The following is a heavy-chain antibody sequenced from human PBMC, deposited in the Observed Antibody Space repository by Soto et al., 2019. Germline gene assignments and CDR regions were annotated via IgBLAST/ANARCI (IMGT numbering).Heavy chain of an antibody. D-gene: IGHD2-2*01. Sequence: GASVKVSCKASGGTFSSYAISWVRQAPGQGLEWMGGIIPIFGTANYAQKFQGRVTITADESTSTAYMELSSLRSEDTAVYYCASSDIVVVPADSARYYYGMDVWGQGTTVTVSS. CDR3: ASSDIVVVPADSARYYYGMDV. J-gene: IGHJ6*02. CDR2: IIPIFGTA. V-gene: IGHV1-69*13. CDR1: GGTFSSYA.